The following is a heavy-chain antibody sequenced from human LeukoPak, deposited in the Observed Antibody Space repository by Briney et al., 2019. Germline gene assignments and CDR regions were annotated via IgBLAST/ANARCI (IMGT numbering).Heavy chain of an antibody. D-gene: IGHD2-15*01. CDR3: ARDWGVVVAATPFDY. Sequence: ASVKVSSKASGYTFTSYGISWVRQAPGQGLEWMGWISAYNGNTNYAQKLQGRVTMTTDTSTSTAYMELRSLRSDDTAVYYCARDWGVVVAATPFDYWGQGTLVTVSS. CDR2: ISAYNGNT. J-gene: IGHJ4*02. CDR1: GYTFTSYG. V-gene: IGHV1-18*04.